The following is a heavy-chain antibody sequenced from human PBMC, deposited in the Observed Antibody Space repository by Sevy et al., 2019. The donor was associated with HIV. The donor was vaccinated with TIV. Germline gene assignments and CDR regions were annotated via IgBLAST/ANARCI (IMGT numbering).Heavy chain of an antibody. D-gene: IGHD7-27*01. CDR1: GYSISSGYW. J-gene: IGHJ4*02. Sequence: ETLSLTCVVSGYSISSGYWWDWFRRPPGKGLERIGAIHYTGTTQYTPSLNRRVTVSADTSKNQFSLRLSSMTAADTAVYYCASHDWGREDYWGQGTLVTVSS. V-gene: IGHV4-38-2*01. CDR2: IHYTGTT. CDR3: ASHDWGREDY.